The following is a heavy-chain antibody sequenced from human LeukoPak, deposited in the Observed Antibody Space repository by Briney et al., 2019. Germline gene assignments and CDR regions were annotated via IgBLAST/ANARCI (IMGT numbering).Heavy chain of an antibody. V-gene: IGHV3-49*04. CDR3: TRAVGDSSGWYYYYYYGMDV. CDR1: RFTFSSYW. J-gene: IGHJ6*02. Sequence: SGGSLRLSCEASRFTFSSYWMSWVRQAPGKGLEWVGFIRSKAYGGTTEYAASVKGRFTISRDDSKSIAYLQMNSLKTEDTAVYYCTRAVGDSSGWYYYYYYGMDVWGQGTTVTVSS. D-gene: IGHD6-19*01. CDR2: IRSKAYGGTT.